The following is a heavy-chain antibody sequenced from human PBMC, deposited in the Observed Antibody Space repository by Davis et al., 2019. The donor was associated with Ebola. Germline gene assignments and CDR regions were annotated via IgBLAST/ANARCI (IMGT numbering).Heavy chain of an antibody. V-gene: IGHV3-11*04. CDR2: ISSSDTTI. D-gene: IGHD3/OR15-3a*01. CDR1: GFTFSDHY. CDR3: ARGVDSNVCLGF. J-gene: IGHJ4*02. Sequence: GESLKISCATSGFTFSDHYMTWVRQAPGKGLEWLSYISSSDTTIYYADSVKGRFTTSRDNAKNSLYLQMNSLRAEDTAVYYCARGVDSNVCLGFWGQGTLVTVSS.